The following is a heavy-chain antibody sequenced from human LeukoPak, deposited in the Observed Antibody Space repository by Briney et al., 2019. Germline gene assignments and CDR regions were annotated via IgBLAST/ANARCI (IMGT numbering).Heavy chain of an antibody. D-gene: IGHD3-10*01. Sequence: ASVKVSCTASGYTFNNYYIHWLRQAPGQGLEWMGKINPDNGATEYVQNLKGRLTMTRDTSRSTVFMELSRLRSDDTAVYYCAREARLVTMVRGVGTEYYYMDVWGKGTTVTVSS. CDR1: GYTFNNYY. CDR2: INPDNGAT. CDR3: AREARLVTMVRGVGTEYYYMDV. V-gene: IGHV1-2*02. J-gene: IGHJ6*03.